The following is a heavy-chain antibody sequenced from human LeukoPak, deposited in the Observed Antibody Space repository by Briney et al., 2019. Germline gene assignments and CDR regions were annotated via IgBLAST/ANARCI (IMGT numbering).Heavy chain of an antibody. CDR2: INWNGGST. D-gene: IGHD3-22*01. Sequence: GGSLRLSSAASGFTFDDYGMSWVRQAPGKGLEWVSGINWNGGSTGYADSVKGRFTISRDNAKNSLYLQMNSLRAEDTALYYCARDHGGSGYYRYFDYWGQGTLVTVSS. J-gene: IGHJ4*02. V-gene: IGHV3-20*04. CDR1: GFTFDDYG. CDR3: ARDHGGSGYYRYFDY.